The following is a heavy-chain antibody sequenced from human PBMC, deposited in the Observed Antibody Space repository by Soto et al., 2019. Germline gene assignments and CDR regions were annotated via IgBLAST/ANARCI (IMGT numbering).Heavy chain of an antibody. CDR2: IYYSGST. D-gene: IGHD3-3*01. CDR3: ARRVVDYDFWSGYYRRYFDY. Sequence: NPSETLSLTCTVSGGSISSSSYYWGWIRQPPGKGLEWIGSIYYSGSTYYNPSLKSRVTISVDTSKNQFSLKLSSVTAADTAVYYCARRVVDYDFWSGYYRRYFDYWGQGTLVTVSS. CDR1: GGSISSSSYY. V-gene: IGHV4-39*01. J-gene: IGHJ4*02.